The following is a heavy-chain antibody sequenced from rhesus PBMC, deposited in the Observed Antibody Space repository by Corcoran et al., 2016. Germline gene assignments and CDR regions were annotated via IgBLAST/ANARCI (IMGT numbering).Heavy chain of an antibody. Sequence: EVQLVETGGGLVQPGGSLRLSCVASGFTFSSYAMQWVRQAPGKGGEWISAINSGGGSTYYSESGNGRFTISRDNAKNTLSLQMNSLRAEDTAVYYCAKFGVAAPPGVFDFWGQGLRVTVSS. D-gene: IGHD2-33*01. CDR2: INSGGGST. V-gene: IGHV3-103*01. J-gene: IGHJ3*01. CDR1: GFTFSSYA. CDR3: AKFGVAAPPGVFDF.